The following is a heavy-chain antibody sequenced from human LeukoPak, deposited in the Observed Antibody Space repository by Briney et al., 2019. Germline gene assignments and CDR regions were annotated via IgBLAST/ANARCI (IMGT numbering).Heavy chain of an antibody. J-gene: IGHJ6*03. CDR3: AAASYYYYYYMDV. CDR1: GFTFSSYG. Sequence: PGGSLRLSRAASGFTFSSYGMHWVRQAPGKGLEWVAFIRYDGSNKYYADSVKGRFTISRDNSKNTLYLQMNSLRAEDTAVYYCAAASYYYYYYMDVWGKGTTVTVSS. V-gene: IGHV3-30*02. CDR2: IRYDGSNK. D-gene: IGHD2-15*01.